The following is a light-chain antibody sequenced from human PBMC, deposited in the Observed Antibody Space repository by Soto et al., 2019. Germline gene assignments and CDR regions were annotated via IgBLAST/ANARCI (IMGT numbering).Light chain of an antibody. V-gene: IGKV1-5*01. CDR2: AAS. J-gene: IGKJ5*01. CDR3: QHYDSLPIT. Sequence: DIQMTQSPSTLSASVGDRVTIPCRASQSISSWLAWYKQKPGKAPRLLSYAASTLQSGVPSRCSGSGSGTDFTLTISRLEPEDFEVLYCQHYDSLPITFGQGTRLEIK. CDR1: QSISSW.